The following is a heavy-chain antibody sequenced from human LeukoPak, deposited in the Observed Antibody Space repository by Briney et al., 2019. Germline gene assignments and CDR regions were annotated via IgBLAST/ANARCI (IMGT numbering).Heavy chain of an antibody. CDR2: ISWNSVTI. D-gene: IGHD3-3*01. V-gene: IGHV3-9*01. CDR1: GFTFDDYA. J-gene: IGHJ4*02. CDR3: ARDSTPILRFLEWAPFDY. Sequence: GGSLRLSCAASGFTFDDYAVHWVRQAPGKGLEWVSGISWNSVTIDYADSVKGRFTISRDNAKNSLYLQMNSLRAEDTAVYYCARDSTPILRFLEWAPFDYWGQGTLVTVSS.